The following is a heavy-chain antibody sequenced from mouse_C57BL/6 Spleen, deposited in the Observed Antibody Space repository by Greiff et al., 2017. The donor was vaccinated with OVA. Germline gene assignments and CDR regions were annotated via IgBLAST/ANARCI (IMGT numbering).Heavy chain of an antibody. D-gene: IGHD4-1*02. V-gene: IGHV1-64*01. CDR1: GYTFTSYW. CDR2: IHPNSGST. J-gene: IGHJ3*01. CDR3: ARPTGAWFAY. Sequence: QVQLQQPGAELVKPGASVKLSCKASGYTFTSYWMHWVKQRPGQGLEWIGMIHPNSGSTNYNEKFKSKATLTVDKSSSTAYMQLSSLTSEDAAVYYCARPTGAWFAYWGQGTLVTVSA.